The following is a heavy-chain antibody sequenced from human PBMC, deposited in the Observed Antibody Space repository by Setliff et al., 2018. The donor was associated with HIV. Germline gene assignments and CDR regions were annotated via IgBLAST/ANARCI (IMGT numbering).Heavy chain of an antibody. Sequence: LRLSCAASGFIFKNAWMSWVRQAPGKGLEWVGRIKSKTDGGTTDYAAPVKGRFTISRDDSKNTMYLQMNSLRTEDTAVYYCTTGGDWGPLRFDYWGQGMLVTVSS. CDR2: IKSKTDGGTT. J-gene: IGHJ4*02. D-gene: IGHD7-27*01. CDR3: TTGGDWGPLRFDY. CDR1: GFIFKNAW. V-gene: IGHV3-15*01.